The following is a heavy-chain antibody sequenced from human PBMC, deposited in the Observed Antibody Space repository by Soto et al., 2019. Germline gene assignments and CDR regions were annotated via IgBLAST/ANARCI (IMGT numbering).Heavy chain of an antibody. Sequence: QITLKESGPTLVKPAQTLTVTCTFSGFSLSTSNAAVGWIRQPPGKALEWLAVIYWNDNKNYSPSLKSRLTLXKXTXXNHVPLTMTTLHPKATATYYCAHRRCYSARCWFDSWGQGILVTVSS. CDR2: IYWNDNK. CDR3: AHRRCYSARCWFDS. D-gene: IGHD3-16*02. V-gene: IGHV2-5*01. J-gene: IGHJ5*01. CDR1: GFSLSTSNAA.